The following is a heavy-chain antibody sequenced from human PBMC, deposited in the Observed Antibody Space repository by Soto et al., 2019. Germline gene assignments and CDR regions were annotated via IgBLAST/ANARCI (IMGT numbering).Heavy chain of an antibody. V-gene: IGHV3-21*06. Sequence: GGSLRLSCAASGFNFSDFSMNWVRQAPGKGLEWVSSISSSGTYEYYADSVKGRFTISRDNAKNSLYLQLNSLRAEDTAFYYCARDFSTINIFGWEYGMDVWGQGTTVTVSS. J-gene: IGHJ6*02. CDR2: ISSSGTYE. D-gene: IGHD3-3*02. CDR3: ARDFSTINIFGWEYGMDV. CDR1: GFNFSDFS.